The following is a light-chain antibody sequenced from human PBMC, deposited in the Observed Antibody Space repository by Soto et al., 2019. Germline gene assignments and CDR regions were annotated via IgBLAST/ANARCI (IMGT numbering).Light chain of an antibody. CDR3: ETWDDSLNGVV. CDR1: YCNIGINT. V-gene: IGLV1-44*01. J-gene: IGLJ2*01. CDR2: NNN. Sequence: QSVLTQPPSASGTTGQGVTISCSGGYCNIGINTVNWYHQVPGPAPKLLIFNNNQRPSGVPDRFSGSTSGTSASLAISGLQSEDEADYYCETWDDSLNGVVFGGGAKLTVL.